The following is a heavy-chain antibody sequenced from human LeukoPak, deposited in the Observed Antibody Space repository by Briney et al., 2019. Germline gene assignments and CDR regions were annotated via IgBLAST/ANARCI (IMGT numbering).Heavy chain of an antibody. CDR1: GFNVSNTY. CDR3: ARDAVGSLDY. D-gene: IGHD1-26*01. J-gene: IGHJ4*02. V-gene: IGHV3-7*01. Sequence: GGSLRLSCVVTGFNVSNTYMSWVRQAPGKGLEWVANIKGDDSARHQADSVKGRFTISRDNAQNSVYLQMSSLRGEDTAIYYCARDAVGSLDYWGQGTLVTVSS. CDR2: IKGDDSAR.